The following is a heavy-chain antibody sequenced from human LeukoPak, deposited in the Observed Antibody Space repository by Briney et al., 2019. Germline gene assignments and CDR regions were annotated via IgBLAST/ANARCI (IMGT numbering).Heavy chain of an antibody. V-gene: IGHV3-7*04. CDR3: ARALVKADY. CDR2: IKQDGSEK. CDR1: GFTSSSYW. D-gene: IGHD6-13*01. J-gene: IGHJ4*02. Sequence: GGSLRLSCAASGFTSSSYWMSWVRQAPGKGLEWVANIKQDGSEKYYVDSVKGRSTVSRDNAKNSLYLQMNSLRAEDTAVYYCARALVKADYWGQGTLVTVSS.